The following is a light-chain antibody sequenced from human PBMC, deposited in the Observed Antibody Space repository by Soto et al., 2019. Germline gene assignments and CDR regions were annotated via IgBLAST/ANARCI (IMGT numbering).Light chain of an antibody. V-gene: IGKV3-15*01. CDR3: QQYNNWLGT. CDR1: QSVSSN. CDR2: GAS. Sequence: EIVTPQSPATLSVSPGERATLSCRASQSVSSNLAWYQQKPSRAPRLLIYGASTRDTSIPATFSGSGSWTEFSLTYSSLQSGDFGVYYCQQYNNWLGTFGPGTKVDI. J-gene: IGKJ3*01.